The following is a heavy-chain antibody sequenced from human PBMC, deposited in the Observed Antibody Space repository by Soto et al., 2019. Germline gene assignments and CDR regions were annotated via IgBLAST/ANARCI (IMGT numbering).Heavy chain of an antibody. D-gene: IGHD5-18*01. CDR1: GFTFSSYC. Sequence: QVQLVESGGCVVQPGRSLRLSCAASGFTFSSYCMHWVRQAPGKGLEWVAVIWYDGSNKYYEDSVKGRFTISRDNSKNTLYLQMNSLRAEDTAVYYCARDRGGYGHFWGQGTLVTVSS. CDR3: ARDRGGYGHF. V-gene: IGHV3-33*01. CDR2: IWYDGSNK. J-gene: IGHJ4*02.